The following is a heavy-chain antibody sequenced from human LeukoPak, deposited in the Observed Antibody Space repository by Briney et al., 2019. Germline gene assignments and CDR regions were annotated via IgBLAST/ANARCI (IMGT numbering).Heavy chain of an antibody. CDR2: INSDGSST. V-gene: IGHV3-74*01. CDR3: ARDRIFGVTTFISSSWSFDAFDI. Sequence: PGGSLRLSCAASGFTFSSYWMHWVRQAPGKGLVWVSRINSDGSSTSYADSVKGRFTISRDNAKNTLYLQMNSLRAEDTAVYYCARDRIFGVTTFISSSWSFDAFDIWGQGTMVTVSS. J-gene: IGHJ3*02. CDR1: GFTFSSYW. D-gene: IGHD6-13*01.